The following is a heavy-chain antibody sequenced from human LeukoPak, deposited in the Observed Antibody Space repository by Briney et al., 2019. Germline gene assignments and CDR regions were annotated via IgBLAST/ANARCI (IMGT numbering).Heavy chain of an antibody. CDR3: ARDRSPGNFDY. V-gene: IGHV3-21*01. J-gene: IGHJ4*02. Sequence: PGGSLRLSCAASGFTFSSYTMNWVRQAPGKGLEWVSSISSSSTYMNYADSVKGRFTISRDNAKNSLYLQMNSLRAEDTAVYYCARDRSPGNFDYWGQGTLVTVSS. CDR2: ISSSSTYM. CDR1: GFTFSSYT. D-gene: IGHD3-10*01.